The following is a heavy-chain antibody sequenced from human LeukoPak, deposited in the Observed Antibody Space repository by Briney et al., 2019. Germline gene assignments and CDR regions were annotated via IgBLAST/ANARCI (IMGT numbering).Heavy chain of an antibody. V-gene: IGHV3-30-3*01. CDR1: GFTFSSYA. CDR3: ARARRYRSSWYHDY. CDR2: ISYDGSDK. D-gene: IGHD6-13*01. J-gene: IGHJ4*02. Sequence: PGGSLRLSCAASGFTFSSYAMHWVRQAPGKGLKWVAVISYDGSDKYFADSVKGRFTISRDNANNSLYLQMNSLRDEDTAVYYCARARRYRSSWYHDYWGQGSLVTVSS.